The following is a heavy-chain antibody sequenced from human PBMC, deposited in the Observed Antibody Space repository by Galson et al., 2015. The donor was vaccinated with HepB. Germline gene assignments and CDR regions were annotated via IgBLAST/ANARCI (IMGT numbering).Heavy chain of an antibody. CDR1: GFSLSTSGMC. V-gene: IGHV2-70*11. D-gene: IGHD6-19*01. CDR3: ARMNAGAGSRHFDY. J-gene: IGHJ4*02. Sequence: PALVKPTQTLTLTCTFSGFSLSTSGMCVSWIRQPPGKALEWLARIDWDDDTYYSTSLKTRLTISKDTSKNQVVLTMTNMDPVDTATYYCARMNAGAGSRHFDYWGQGTLVTVSS. CDR2: IDWDDDT.